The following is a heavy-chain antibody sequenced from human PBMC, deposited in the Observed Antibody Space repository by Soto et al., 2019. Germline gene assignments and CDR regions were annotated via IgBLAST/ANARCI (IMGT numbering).Heavy chain of an antibody. D-gene: IGHD7-27*01. J-gene: IGHJ4*02. CDR2: IRSKANSYAT. CDR3: TRGRVNWGRFDY. V-gene: IGHV3-73*01. CDR1: GFTFSGSA. Sequence: PGGSLRLSCAASGFTFSGSAMHWVRQASGKGLEWVGRIRSKANSYATAYAASVNGRFTISRDDSKNTAYLQMNSLKTEDTAVYYCTRGRVNWGRFDYWGQGTLVTVSS.